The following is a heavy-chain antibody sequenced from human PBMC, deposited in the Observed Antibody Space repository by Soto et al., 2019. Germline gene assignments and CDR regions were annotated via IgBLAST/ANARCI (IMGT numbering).Heavy chain of an antibody. CDR1: GYSFTSYW. CDR3: AREGSQYSSFSYYYGMDV. CDR2: IYPGDSDT. J-gene: IGHJ6*02. V-gene: IGHV5-51*01. Sequence: GESLKISCKVSGYSFTSYWIGWVRQMPGKGLEWMGIIYPGDSDTRYSPSFQGQVTISADKSISTAYLQWSSLKASDTAMYYCAREGSQYSSFSYYYGMDVWGQGTTVTVS. D-gene: IGHD1-26*01.